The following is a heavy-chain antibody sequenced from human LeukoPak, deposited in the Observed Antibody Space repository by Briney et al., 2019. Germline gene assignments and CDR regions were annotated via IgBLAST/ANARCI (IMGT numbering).Heavy chain of an antibody. CDR3: ARGYTNGVTQEVWLDP. CDR1: GGSISSRSYY. CDR2: IYYSGNT. J-gene: IGHJ5*02. Sequence: SETLSLTCTVSGGSISSRSYYWGWIRQPPGKGLEWIGRIYYSGNTYYNPSLKSRVTMSVDTSKNQFSLKLSSVPAADTAVYYCARGYTNGVTQEVWLDPWGQGTLVTVSS. V-gene: IGHV4-39*07. D-gene: IGHD2-8*01.